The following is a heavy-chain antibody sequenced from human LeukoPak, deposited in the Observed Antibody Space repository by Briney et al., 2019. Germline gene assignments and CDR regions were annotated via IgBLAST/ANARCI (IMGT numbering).Heavy chain of an antibody. Sequence: GGSLRLSCAASGFIFSDYYMSWIRQAPGKGLEWVSYISSTSSYTAYADSVKGRFTISRDNAKNSLYLQMNSLRAEDTAVYFCARATNTATGTPTLAIDYWGQGTLVAVSS. CDR1: GFIFSDYY. CDR2: ISSTSSYT. CDR3: ARATNTATGTPTLAIDY. V-gene: IGHV3-11*05. J-gene: IGHJ4*02. D-gene: IGHD6-13*01.